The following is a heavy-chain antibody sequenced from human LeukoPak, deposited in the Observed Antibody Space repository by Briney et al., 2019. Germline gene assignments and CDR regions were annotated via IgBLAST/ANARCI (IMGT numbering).Heavy chain of an antibody. D-gene: IGHD3-10*01. J-gene: IGHJ4*02. CDR3: VRHRFGEPHFKD. Sequence: SETLSLTCTVSDDSISTYYWSWIRQPPGKGLEWIGYIFSTGNTNYTPSLKSRVTMSLETSKRRFYLRLDSVTAADTAMYYCVRHRFGEPHFKDWGLGTLVTVSS. V-gene: IGHV4-59*08. CDR1: DDSISTYY. CDR2: IFSTGNT.